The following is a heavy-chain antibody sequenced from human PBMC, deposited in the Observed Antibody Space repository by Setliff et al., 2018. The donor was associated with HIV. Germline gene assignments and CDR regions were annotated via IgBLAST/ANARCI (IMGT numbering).Heavy chain of an antibody. CDR1: GFTFANYE. V-gene: IGHV3-48*03. D-gene: IGHD6-6*01. J-gene: IGHJ4*02. Sequence: GGSLRLSCVASGFTFANYEMNWVRQAPGKGLEWISYISTRGNSIYYADSVKGRFTISRDNAKNSLYVQMNSLRVEDTAVYYCARDGIAARWALDYWGQGIVVTVSS. CDR2: ISTRGNSI. CDR3: ARDGIAARWALDY.